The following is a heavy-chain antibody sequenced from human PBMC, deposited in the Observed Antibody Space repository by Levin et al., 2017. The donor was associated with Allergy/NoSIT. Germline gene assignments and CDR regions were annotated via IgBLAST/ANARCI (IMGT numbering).Heavy chain of an antibody. Sequence: GALRLSCAASGFTFSSYWMTWVRQAPGKGLEWVANIKQDESARYYVDSVKGRFTISRDNAKNSLYLQMNSLRADDTALYYCARQYCSGSNCYTDTFDLWGQGTMVTVSS. CDR2: IKQDESAR. D-gene: IGHD2-2*02. V-gene: IGHV3-7*01. J-gene: IGHJ3*01. CDR3: ARQYCSGSNCYTDTFDL. CDR1: GFTFSSYW.